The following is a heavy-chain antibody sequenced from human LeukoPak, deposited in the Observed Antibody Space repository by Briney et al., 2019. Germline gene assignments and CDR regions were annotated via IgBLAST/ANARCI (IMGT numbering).Heavy chain of an antibody. CDR3: ARGPNYPSPSPFDY. J-gene: IGHJ4*02. CDR1: GGSISSYY. V-gene: IGHV4-4*07. D-gene: IGHD5-24*01. CDR2: IYTSGST. Sequence: SETLSLTCTVSGGSISSYYWSWIRQPAGKGLEWIGRIYTSGSTNYNPSLKSRVTMSVDTSKNQFSLKLSSVTAADTAVYYCARGPNYPSPSPFDYWGQGTLVTVSS.